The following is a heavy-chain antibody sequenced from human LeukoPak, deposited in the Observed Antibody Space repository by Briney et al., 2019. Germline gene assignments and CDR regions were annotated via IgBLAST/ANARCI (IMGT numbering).Heavy chain of an antibody. CDR3: ARVGVATPRNNWFDP. Sequence: GGSLRLSCAASGFTFSDYYMSWIRQAPGKGLEWVSYISSSSSYTNYADSVKGRFTISRDNAKNSLYLQMNSLRAEDTAVYYCARVGVATPRNNWFDPWGQGTLVIVSS. CDR1: GFTFSDYY. D-gene: IGHD1-26*01. CDR2: ISSSSSYT. V-gene: IGHV3-11*06. J-gene: IGHJ5*02.